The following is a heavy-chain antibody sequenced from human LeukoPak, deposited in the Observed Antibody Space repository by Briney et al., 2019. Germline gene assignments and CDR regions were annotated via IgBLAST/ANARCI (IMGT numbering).Heavy chain of an antibody. CDR3: ARGGGDSGLYFAY. J-gene: IGHJ4*02. CDR2: INPQSGAT. D-gene: IGHD5-12*01. V-gene: IGHV1-2*02. Sequence: GASVKVSCKASGYSFTGFYIHWVRQAPGQGLEWMAWINPQSGATNYAQKFKGRITTTRDMSITTAYMEMTNLRSDDTAVYYCARGGGDSGLYFAYWGQGTLVTVSS. CDR1: GYSFTGFY.